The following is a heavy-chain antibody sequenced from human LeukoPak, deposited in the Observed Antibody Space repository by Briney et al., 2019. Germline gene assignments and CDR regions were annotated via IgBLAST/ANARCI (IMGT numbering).Heavy chain of an antibody. CDR1: GGSISSSSYY. CDR3: AGPYYYDSGYFDY. CDR2: IYYSGST. Sequence: PSETLSLTCTVSGGSISSSSYYWCWIRQPPGKGLEWIGSIYYSGSTYYNPSPKSRVTISVDTSKNQFSLKLSSVTAADTAVYYWAGPYYYDSGYFDYWGQGTLVTVSS. J-gene: IGHJ4*02. V-gene: IGHV4-39*01. D-gene: IGHD3-22*01.